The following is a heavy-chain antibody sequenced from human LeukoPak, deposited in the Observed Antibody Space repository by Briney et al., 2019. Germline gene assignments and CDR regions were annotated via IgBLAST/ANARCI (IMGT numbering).Heavy chain of an antibody. D-gene: IGHD5-24*01. Sequence: PGGSLRLSCAASGFTFSSYAMSWVRQAPGKGLEWVSAISGSGGSTYYADSVKGRFTISRDNSKNTLYLQMNSLRAEDTAVYYCAKDGRDGYNPIHYFDYWGQGTLVTVSS. CDR1: GFTFSSYA. CDR3: AKDGRDGYNPIHYFDY. CDR2: ISGSGGST. V-gene: IGHV3-23*01. J-gene: IGHJ4*02.